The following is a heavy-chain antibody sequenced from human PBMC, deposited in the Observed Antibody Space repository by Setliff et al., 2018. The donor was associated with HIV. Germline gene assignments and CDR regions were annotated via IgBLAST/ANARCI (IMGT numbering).Heavy chain of an antibody. CDR3: ARVGRRDGWGRIAVAGWSWFDP. J-gene: IGHJ5*02. CDR1: GGSINSGDYY. Sequence: PSETLSLTCTVSGGSINSGDYYWSWIRQHPGKGLEGMGYIYYSGNTYYNPSLKSRLTISLDTYLNQFSLKITSVTAADTSMYYCARVGRRDGWGRIAVAGWSWFDPWGQGALVTVSS. D-gene: IGHD6-19*01. V-gene: IGHV4-31*02. CDR2: IYYSGNT.